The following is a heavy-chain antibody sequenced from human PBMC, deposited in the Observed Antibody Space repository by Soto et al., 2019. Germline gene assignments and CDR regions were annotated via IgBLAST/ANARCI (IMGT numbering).Heavy chain of an antibody. Sequence: QVQLVQSGAEVKKPGSSVKVSCKASGGTFSSYAISWVRQAPGQGLEWMGGIIPIFGIANYAQKFQGRVTITADESTSTAYMELSSLRSEDTAVYYCARAGIAAADQPEHYGMDVWGQGTTVTVSS. D-gene: IGHD6-13*01. CDR1: GGTFSSYA. V-gene: IGHV1-69*12. CDR2: IIPIFGIA. J-gene: IGHJ6*02. CDR3: ARAGIAAADQPEHYGMDV.